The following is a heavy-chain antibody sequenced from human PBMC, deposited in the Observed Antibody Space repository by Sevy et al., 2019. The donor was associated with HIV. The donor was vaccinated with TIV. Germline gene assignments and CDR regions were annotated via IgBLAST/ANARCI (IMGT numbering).Heavy chain of an antibody. J-gene: IGHJ4*02. D-gene: IGHD3-22*01. V-gene: IGHV3-30*04. CDR2: ISYDGSNK. Sequence: GGSLRLSCAASGFTFSSYAMHWVRQAPGKGLEWVAVISYDGSNKYYADSVKGRFTISRDNSKNTLYLQMNSLRAEDTAVYYSARVPPYYDSSGYHDYWGQGTLVTVSS. CDR1: GFTFSSYA. CDR3: ARVPPYYDSSGYHDY.